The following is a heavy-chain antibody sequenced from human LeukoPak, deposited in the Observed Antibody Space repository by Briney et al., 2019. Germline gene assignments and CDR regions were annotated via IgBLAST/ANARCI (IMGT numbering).Heavy chain of an antibody. CDR2: IYGGGST. V-gene: IGHV3-53*05. CDR1: GFTVSNNY. Sequence: GGSLRLSCAASGFTVSNNYMAWVRQAPGKGLEWVSTIYGGGSTYYAESARGRFTISRDNSQNTLNLQMNYLRAEDTAVYYCARAGRRYCSGGSCYFNWFDPWGQGTLVTVSS. CDR3: ARAGRRYCSGGSCYFNWFDP. D-gene: IGHD2-15*01. J-gene: IGHJ5*02.